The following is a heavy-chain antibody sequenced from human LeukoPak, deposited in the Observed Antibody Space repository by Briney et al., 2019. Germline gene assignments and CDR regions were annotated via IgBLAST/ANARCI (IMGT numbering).Heavy chain of an antibody. CDR2: IYYTGST. Sequence: SQTLSLTCTVSGGSISSDGYYWSWVRQHPGKGLEWIGYIYYTGSTYYNSSLESRLTISVDTSKNQFSLKLSSVTAADTAVYYCARLPLIWGQGTMVTVSS. J-gene: IGHJ3*02. CDR1: GGSISSDGYY. CDR3: ARLPLI. V-gene: IGHV4-31*03.